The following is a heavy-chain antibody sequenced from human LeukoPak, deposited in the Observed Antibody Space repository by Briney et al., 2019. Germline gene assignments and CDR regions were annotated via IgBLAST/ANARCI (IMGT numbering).Heavy chain of an antibody. CDR1: GGSFSGYY. Sequence: SETLSLTCAVYGGSFSGYYWSWIRQPPGKGLEWIGEINHSGSTNYNPSLKSRVTISVDTSKNQFSLKLSPVTAADTAVYYCAREAVAGVNWFDPWGQGTLVTVSS. CDR2: INHSGST. J-gene: IGHJ5*02. V-gene: IGHV4-34*01. CDR3: AREAVAGVNWFDP. D-gene: IGHD6-19*01.